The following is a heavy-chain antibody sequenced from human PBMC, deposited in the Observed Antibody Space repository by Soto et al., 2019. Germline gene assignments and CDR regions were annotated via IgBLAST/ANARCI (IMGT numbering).Heavy chain of an antibody. D-gene: IGHD3-10*01. CDR3: AKPMVRDYYYYGMDV. J-gene: IGHJ6*02. Sequence: PGGSLRLSCAASGFSFSISPMHWVRQAPGKGPEWVALISYDGTNKFYADSVKGRFTISRDNSKNTLYLQMNSLRAEDTAVYYCAKPMVRDYYYYGMDVWGQGTTVTVSS. CDR1: GFSFSISP. V-gene: IGHV3-30-3*02. CDR2: ISYDGTNK.